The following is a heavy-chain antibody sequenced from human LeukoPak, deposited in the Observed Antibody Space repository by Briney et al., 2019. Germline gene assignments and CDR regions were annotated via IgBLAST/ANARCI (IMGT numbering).Heavy chain of an antibody. V-gene: IGHV3-53*01. D-gene: IGHD3-22*01. CDR1: GFALSGRF. CDR2: IYAGGGT. Sequence: GGSLRLSCAASGFALSGRFMIWVRQAPGKGLEWVSTIYAGGGTYHVDSVKGRFTSSRDDSKNTLYLQMTRLRAEDTAIYFCARGTMSDAFDIWGQGTMVIVSS. CDR3: ARGTMSDAFDI. J-gene: IGHJ3*02.